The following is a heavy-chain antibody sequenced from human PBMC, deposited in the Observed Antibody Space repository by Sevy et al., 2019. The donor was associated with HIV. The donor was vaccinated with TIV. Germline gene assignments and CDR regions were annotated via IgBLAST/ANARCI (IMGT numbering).Heavy chain of an antibody. CDR2: INHSGST. D-gene: IGHD1-26*01. V-gene: IGHV4-34*01. Sequence: SETLSLTCAVYGGSFSGDYWSWIRQPPGKDLEWIGEINHSGSTNYNPSLKSRVTISVDTSKNQFSLKLSSVTAADTAVYYCARALSNYYFRRLWFDPWGQGTLVTVSS. CDR3: ARALSNYYFRRLWFDP. J-gene: IGHJ5*02. CDR1: GGSFSGDY.